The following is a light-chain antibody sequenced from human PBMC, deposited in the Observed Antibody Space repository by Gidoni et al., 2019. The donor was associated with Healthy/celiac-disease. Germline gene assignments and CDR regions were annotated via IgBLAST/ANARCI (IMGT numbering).Light chain of an antibody. Sequence: DIVMTQSPASLAVSLGERATINCKSIQSVLYSSKNKNYLAWYQKKPGQPPKLLIYWASTREYWVPDLFSGSVSGTDFTLTISSLQAEDLAVYYCQQYYSTPFTFGGGTKVEIK. V-gene: IGKV4-1*01. CDR2: WAS. CDR3: QQYYSTPFT. CDR1: QSVLYSSKNKNY. J-gene: IGKJ4*01.